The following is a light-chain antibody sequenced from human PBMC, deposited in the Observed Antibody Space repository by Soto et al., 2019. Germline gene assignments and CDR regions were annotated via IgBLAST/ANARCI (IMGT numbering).Light chain of an antibody. CDR1: ESVTNY. V-gene: IGKV3-11*01. Sequence: IVLTHSPATLSLSPVERGTLSFRASESVTNYLAWYQQKPGQAPRLLVYDASNRATGIPARFSGSGSGTDFTLTISSLEPEDFAVYYCQQRSNWRTFGQGTKVDIK. CDR2: DAS. J-gene: IGKJ1*01. CDR3: QQRSNWRT.